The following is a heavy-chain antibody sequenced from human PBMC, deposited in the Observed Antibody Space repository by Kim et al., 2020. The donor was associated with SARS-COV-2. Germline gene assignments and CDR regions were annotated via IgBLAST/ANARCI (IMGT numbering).Heavy chain of an antibody. CDR1: GGSFSGYY. J-gene: IGHJ6*02. D-gene: IGHD3-22*01. V-gene: IGHV4-34*01. CDR2: INHSGST. CDR3: ARSAWAYYDSSGYYHYYYGMDV. Sequence: SETLSLTCAVYGGSFSGYYWSWIRQPPGKGLEWIGEINHSGSTNYNPSLKSRATISVDTSKTQFSLKLSSVTAADTAVYYCARSAWAYYDSSGYYHYYYGMDVWGQETTVTVSS.